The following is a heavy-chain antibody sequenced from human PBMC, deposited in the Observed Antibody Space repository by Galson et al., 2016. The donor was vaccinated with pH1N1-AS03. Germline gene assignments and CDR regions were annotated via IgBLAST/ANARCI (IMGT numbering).Heavy chain of an antibody. Sequence: SLRLSCAVSGFALSSYWMNWVRQAPGKGLECVASISHDGSDKYYVDSVRGRFTISRDNAKNSLLLHMDSLRAEDTAVYYCASNIKGWGQGTQVTVSS. D-gene: IGHD2/OR15-2a*01. CDR1: GFALSSYW. J-gene: IGHJ4*02. CDR3: ASNIKG. V-gene: IGHV3-7*01. CDR2: ISHDGSDK.